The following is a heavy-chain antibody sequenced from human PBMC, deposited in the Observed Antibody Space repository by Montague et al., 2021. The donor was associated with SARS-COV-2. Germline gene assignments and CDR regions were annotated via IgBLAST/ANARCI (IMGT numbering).Heavy chain of an antibody. Sequence: SLRLSCAASGFTFSNYEMHWVRQAPGKGLEWLSYISTSGSLIYYADSVKGRSTISRDNAKNALYLQLDSLTAADTAVYYCASDGDSSYYDSLTGFYQYFEYWGQGTLVTVSS. CDR3: ASDGDSSYYDSLTGFYQYFEY. CDR2: ISTSGSLI. CDR1: GFTFSNYE. V-gene: IGHV3-48*03. D-gene: IGHD3-9*01. J-gene: IGHJ4*02.